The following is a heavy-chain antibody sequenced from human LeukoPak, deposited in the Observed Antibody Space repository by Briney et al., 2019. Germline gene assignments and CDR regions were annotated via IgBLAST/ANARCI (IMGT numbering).Heavy chain of an antibody. CDR3: AKMLEDIVVVVAADFDY. Sequence: GGSPGLSCAASGFTFSSYAMSWVRQAPGKGLEWVSAISGSGGSTYYADSVKGRFTISRDNSKNTLYLQMNSLRAEDTAVYYCAKMLEDIVVVVAADFDYWGQGTLVTVSS. V-gene: IGHV3-23*01. J-gene: IGHJ4*02. D-gene: IGHD2-15*01. CDR2: ISGSGGST. CDR1: GFTFSSYA.